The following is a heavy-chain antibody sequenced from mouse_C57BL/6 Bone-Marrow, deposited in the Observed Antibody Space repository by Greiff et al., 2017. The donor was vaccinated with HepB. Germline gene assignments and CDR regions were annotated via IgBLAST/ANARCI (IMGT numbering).Heavy chain of an antibody. CDR1: GYTFTSYW. CDR2: IHPNSGST. J-gene: IGHJ4*01. D-gene: IGHD2-5*01. Sequence: VQLQQPGAELVKPGASVKLSCKASGYTFTSYWMHWVKQRPGQGLEWIGMIHPNSGSTNYNEKFKSKATLTVDKSSSTAYMQLSSLTSEDSAVYYCARSGSNYVGYYAMDYWGQGTSVTVSS. V-gene: IGHV1-64*01. CDR3: ARSGSNYVGYYAMDY.